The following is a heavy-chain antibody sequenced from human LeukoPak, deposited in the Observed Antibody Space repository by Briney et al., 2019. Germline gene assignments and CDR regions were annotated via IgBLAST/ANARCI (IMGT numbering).Heavy chain of an antibody. Sequence: SETLSLTCTVSGGSISTTGYYWGCIRQPPGKGLEWIGNIHYSGSTSYNPSPKSRVTISVDTSKKQFSLKLNSVTAADRAVYYCARRSAALDAFDIWGQGTVVTVSS. CDR3: ARRSAALDAFDI. D-gene: IGHD6-13*01. V-gene: IGHV4-39*01. CDR2: IHYSGST. J-gene: IGHJ3*02. CDR1: GGSISTTGYY.